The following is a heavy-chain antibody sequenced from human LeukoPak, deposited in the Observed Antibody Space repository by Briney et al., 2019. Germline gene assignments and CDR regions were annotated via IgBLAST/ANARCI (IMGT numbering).Heavy chain of an antibody. Sequence: SETLSLTCTVSGGSISSSSYYWGWIRQPPGKGLEWIGSIYYSGSTCYNPSLKSRVTISVDTSKNQFSLKLSSVTAADTAAYYCARRGYDFWSGYSYYYYGMDVWGQGTTVTVSS. CDR3: ARRGYDFWSGYSYYYYGMDV. CDR1: GGSISSSSYY. V-gene: IGHV4-39*01. D-gene: IGHD3-3*01. J-gene: IGHJ6*02. CDR2: IYYSGST.